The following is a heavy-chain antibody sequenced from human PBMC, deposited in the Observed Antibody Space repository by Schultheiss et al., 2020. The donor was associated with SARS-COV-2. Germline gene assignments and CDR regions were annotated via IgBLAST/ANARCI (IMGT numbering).Heavy chain of an antibody. D-gene: IGHD5-24*01. CDR3: ARLRRDGYNFPDYFDY. V-gene: IGHV4-59*08. CDR2: IYFTGST. J-gene: IGHJ4*02. CDR1: GDSITSHY. Sequence: ESLKISCTVSGDSITSHYWSWVRQPPGKRLESIGYIYFTGSTNYNLSLRTRVTMSVDTSKNQFSLKLSSVTAADTAIYYCARLRRDGYNFPDYFDYWGQGTLVTVSS.